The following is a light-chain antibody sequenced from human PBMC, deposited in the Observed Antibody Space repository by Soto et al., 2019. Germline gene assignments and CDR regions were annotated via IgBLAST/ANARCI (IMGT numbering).Light chain of an antibody. CDR1: SSNIGAGYD. J-gene: IGLJ2*01. V-gene: IGLV1-40*01. CDR2: RHS. Sequence: QSVLTQPPSVSGAPGQRVTISCTGSSSNIGAGYDVHWYQQLPGTAPKLLIYRHSNRPSGVPDRFSGSKSGTSASLAITGLQAEDEADYYCQSYDSSLSGLVVFGGVTKLTVL. CDR3: QSYDSSLSGLVV.